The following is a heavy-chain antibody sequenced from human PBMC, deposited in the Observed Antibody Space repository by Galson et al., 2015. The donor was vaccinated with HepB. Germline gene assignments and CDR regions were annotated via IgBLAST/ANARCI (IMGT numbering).Heavy chain of an antibody. J-gene: IGHJ4*02. CDR3: AKDGIMITFGDPYYFDY. CDR2: ISYDGSNE. CDR1: GFTFSNYG. D-gene: IGHD3-16*01. Sequence: SLRLSCAASGFTFSNYGMHWVRQAPGKGLEWVAFISYDGSNEHFADSVKGRFAISRDRSTNALYLQLNSLRPEDTAVYYCAKDGIMITFGDPYYFDYWGQGTLVTVSS. V-gene: IGHV3-30*18.